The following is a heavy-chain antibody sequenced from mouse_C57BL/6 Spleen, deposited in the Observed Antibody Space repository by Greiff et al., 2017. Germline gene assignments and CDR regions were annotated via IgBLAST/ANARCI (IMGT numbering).Heavy chain of an antibody. CDR2: ISYDGSN. CDR3: ARENGNGIDY. D-gene: IGHD2-1*01. J-gene: IGHJ2*01. V-gene: IGHV3-6*01. Sequence: LMESGPGLVKPSQSLSLTCSVTGYSITSGYYWNWIRQFPGNKLEWMGYISYDGSNNYNPSLKNRISITRDTSKNQFFLKLNSVTTEDTATYYCARENGNGIDYWGQGTTLTVSS. CDR1: GYSITSGYY.